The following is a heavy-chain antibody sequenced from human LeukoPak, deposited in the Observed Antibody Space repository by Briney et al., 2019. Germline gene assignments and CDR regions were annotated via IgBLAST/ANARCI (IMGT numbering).Heavy chain of an antibody. CDR3: ARGLYRYSSGWHFDY. Sequence: GGSLTLSCAASGFRFSDYNMNWVRQVPGKGLEWVSYIQSVSLTIYYLDSVKGRFTISRDNAKNSLFLQMNSLRVEDTAVYYCARGLYRYSSGWHFDYWGQGILVTVSS. D-gene: IGHD6-19*01. V-gene: IGHV3-48*04. CDR2: IQSVSLTI. J-gene: IGHJ4*02. CDR1: GFRFSDYN.